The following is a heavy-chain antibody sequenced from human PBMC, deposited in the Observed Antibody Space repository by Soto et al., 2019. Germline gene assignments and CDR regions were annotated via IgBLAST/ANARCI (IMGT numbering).Heavy chain of an antibody. CDR3: AKDKSLFGTSDPNGAFDI. V-gene: IGHV3-23*01. CDR1: GFTFSDYA. CDR2: ISGSGGRT. Sequence: GGSLRLSCAASGFTFSDYAMSWVRQAPGKGLDWVSIISGSGGRTYYADSVKGRFTISRDNSKNTLDLQMNSLRAEDTAVYYCAKDKSLFGTSDPNGAFDIWGQGTMVTVSS. J-gene: IGHJ3*02. D-gene: IGHD2-2*01.